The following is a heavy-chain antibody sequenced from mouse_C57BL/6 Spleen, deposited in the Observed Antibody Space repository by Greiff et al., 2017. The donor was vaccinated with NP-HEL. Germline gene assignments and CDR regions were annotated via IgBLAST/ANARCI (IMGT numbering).Heavy chain of an antibody. Sequence: VQLKESGGGLVKPGGSLKLSCAASGFTFSDYGMHWVRQAPEKGLEWVAYISSGSSTIYYADTVKGRVTISRDNAKNTLFLQMTSLRSEDTAMYYCARPIYDGRGFAYWGQGTLVTVSA. V-gene: IGHV5-17*01. CDR2: ISSGSSTI. CDR3: ARPIYDGRGFAY. J-gene: IGHJ3*01. D-gene: IGHD2-3*01. CDR1: GFTFSDYG.